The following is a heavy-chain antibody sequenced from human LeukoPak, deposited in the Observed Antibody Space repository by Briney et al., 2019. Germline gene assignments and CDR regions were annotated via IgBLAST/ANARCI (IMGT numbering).Heavy chain of an antibody. D-gene: IGHD4-17*01. V-gene: IGHV3-30*18. CDR1: GFTFSSYG. J-gene: IGHJ4*02. CDR2: ISYDGSNK. CDR3: AKGDEDKYGDYGLDC. Sequence: GGSLRLSCAASGFTFSSYGMHWVRQAPGKGLEWVAVISYDGSNKYYADSVKGRFTISRDNSKNTLYLQMNSLRAEDTAVYYCAKGDEDKYGDYGLDCWGQGTLVTVSS.